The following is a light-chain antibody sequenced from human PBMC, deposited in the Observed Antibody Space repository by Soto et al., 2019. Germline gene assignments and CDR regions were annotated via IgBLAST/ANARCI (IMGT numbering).Light chain of an antibody. V-gene: IGKV1-39*01. CDR1: QSMSSY. Sequence: DIQMTQSPYSLAAPVGDRVTITCRASQSMSSYVNGYQKKPGKAPKLLTYAASSLQRGVPSRCSGSGLLTDLTLPIGSLQPVDFSTYYCQQSYSTPYTFGQGIKLEIK. J-gene: IGKJ2*01. CDR3: QQSYSTPYT. CDR2: AAS.